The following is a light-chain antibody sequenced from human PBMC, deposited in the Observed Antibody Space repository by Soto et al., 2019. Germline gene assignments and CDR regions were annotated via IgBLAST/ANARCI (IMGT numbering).Light chain of an antibody. CDR3: QQRSNWPLT. V-gene: IGKV3-11*02. CDR1: QSVSSN. Sequence: EILMKQSPATLSVSQGERATLSCRASQSVSSNLAWYQQKPGQAPRLLIYDASNRATGIPARFSGSGSGRDFTLTINSLEPGDFAVYYCQQRSNWPLTFGGVTNVDI. J-gene: IGKJ4*01. CDR2: DAS.